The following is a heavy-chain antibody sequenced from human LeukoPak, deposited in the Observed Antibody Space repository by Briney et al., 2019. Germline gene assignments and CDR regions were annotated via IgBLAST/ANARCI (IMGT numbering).Heavy chain of an antibody. D-gene: IGHD3-9*01. CDR2: ITSSSSYI. J-gene: IGHJ6*02. V-gene: IGHV3-21*01. CDR3: ARSPLYYDILTGYGGPSRRDYYYYCGMDV. Sequence: RGSLRLSCAASGFTFSSYSMNWVRQAPGKGLEWVSSITSSSSYIYYADSAKGRFTISRDNAKNSLYLQMNSLRAEDTAVYYCARSPLYYDILTGYGGPSRRDYYYYCGMDVWGQGTTVTVSS. CDR1: GFTFSSYS.